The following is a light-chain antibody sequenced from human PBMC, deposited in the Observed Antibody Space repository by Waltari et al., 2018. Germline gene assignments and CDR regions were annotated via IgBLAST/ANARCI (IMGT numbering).Light chain of an antibody. CDR3: MQALQTPYT. J-gene: IGKJ2*01. Sequence: DIVMTQSPLSLSVTPGEPASISCRSSQRLVHRNGDDFFAWYVQKPGQSPQLLIYLGSYRASGVPGRFSGSGSGTDFSLKISRVEAEDVGVYYCMQALQTPYTFGQGTKLEI. CDR1: QRLVHRNGDDF. V-gene: IGKV2-28*01. CDR2: LGS.